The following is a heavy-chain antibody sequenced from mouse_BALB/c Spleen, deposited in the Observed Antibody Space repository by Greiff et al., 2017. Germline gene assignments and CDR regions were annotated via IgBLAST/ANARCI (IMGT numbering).Heavy chain of an antibody. J-gene: IGHJ3*01. Sequence: VKLVESGPGLVAPSQSLSITCTVSGFSLTSYGVHWVRQPPGKGLEWLGVIWAGGSTNYNSALMSRLSISKDNSKSQVFLKMNSLQTDDTAMYYCARDDGYDGAWFAYWGQGTLVTVSA. CDR1: GFSLTSYG. V-gene: IGHV2-9*02. D-gene: IGHD2-2*01. CDR3: ARDDGYDGAWFAY. CDR2: IWAGGST.